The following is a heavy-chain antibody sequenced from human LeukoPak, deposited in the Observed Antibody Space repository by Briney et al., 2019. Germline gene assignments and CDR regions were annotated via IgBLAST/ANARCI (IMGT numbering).Heavy chain of an antibody. CDR1: GFTFSSYA. CDR2: ISYDGSNK. D-gene: IGHD3-10*01. V-gene: IGHV3-30*04. Sequence: GGSLRLSCAASGFTFSSYAMHWVRQAPGKGLEWVAVISYDGSNKYYADSVKGRFTISRDNSKNTLYLQMNSLRAEDTAVYYCAKDYGSGGNWFDPWGQGTLVTVSS. J-gene: IGHJ5*02. CDR3: AKDYGSGGNWFDP.